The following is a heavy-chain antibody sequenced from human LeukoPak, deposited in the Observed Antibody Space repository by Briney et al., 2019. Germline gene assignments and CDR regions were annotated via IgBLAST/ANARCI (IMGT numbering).Heavy chain of an antibody. CDR1: GFTFSSYA. D-gene: IGHD3-9*01. CDR2: IYSETDGGTT. J-gene: IGHJ4*02. Sequence: GGSLRLSCAASGFTFSSYAMSWVRQAPGKGLEWVGRIYSETDGGTTDYAAPVKGRFTISRDDSKNTLYLQMNSLKTEDTAVYYCTTDPYGYDILTDYWGQGALVTVSS. V-gene: IGHV3-15*01. CDR3: TTDPYGYDILTDY.